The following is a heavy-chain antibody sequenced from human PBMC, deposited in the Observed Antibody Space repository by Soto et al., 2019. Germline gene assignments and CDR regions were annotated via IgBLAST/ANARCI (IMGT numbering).Heavy chain of an antibody. V-gene: IGHV3-73*01. D-gene: IGHD4-17*01. CDR3: TRGYGDYVRDY. J-gene: IGHJ4*02. CDR2: IRSKSNSYAT. CDR1: GFTFSGSA. Sequence: EVQLVESGGGLVQPGGSLKLSCAVSGFTFSGSAMHWVRQASGKGLEWVGRIRSKSNSYATAYAASVKGRFTISRDDSKNTAYLQMNSLKTEDTAVYYCTRGYGDYVRDYWGQGTPVTFSS.